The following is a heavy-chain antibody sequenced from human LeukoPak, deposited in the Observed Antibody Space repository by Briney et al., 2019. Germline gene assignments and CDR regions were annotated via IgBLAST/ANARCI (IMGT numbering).Heavy chain of an antibody. D-gene: IGHD5-24*01. Sequence: GSSVKVSCKASGGTFTSYAISWVRQAPGQGLEWMGRIIPIFGTANYAQKFQGRVTITTDESTSTAYMELSSLRSEDTAVCYCASTRANPIANRWLFDYWGQGTLVTVSS. CDR3: ASTRANPIANRWLFDY. CDR2: IIPIFGTA. J-gene: IGHJ4*02. CDR1: GGTFTSYA. V-gene: IGHV1-69*05.